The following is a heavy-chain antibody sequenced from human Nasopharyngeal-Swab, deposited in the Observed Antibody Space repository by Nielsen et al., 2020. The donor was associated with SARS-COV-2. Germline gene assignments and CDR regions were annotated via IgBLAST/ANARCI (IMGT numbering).Heavy chain of an antibody. CDR1: GYTFTSYA. V-gene: IGHV1-3*01. Sequence: ASVKVSCKASGYTFTSYAMHWVRQAPGQRLEWMGWINAGNGNTKYSQKFQGRATITRDTSASTAYMELSSLRSEDTAVYYCARYVDYDILTGYYYYGMDVWGQGTTVTVSS. CDR2: INAGNGNT. J-gene: IGHJ6*02. CDR3: ARYVDYDILTGYYYYGMDV. D-gene: IGHD3-9*01.